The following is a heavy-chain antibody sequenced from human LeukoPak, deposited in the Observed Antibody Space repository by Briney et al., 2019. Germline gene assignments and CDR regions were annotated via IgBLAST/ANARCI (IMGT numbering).Heavy chain of an antibody. CDR2: IYYSGST. V-gene: IGHV4-39*07. J-gene: IGHJ3*02. CDR1: GGSISSSSYY. CDR3: ARSNCGADCYSLFDI. Sequence: SETLSLTCTVSGGSISSSSYYWGWIRQPPGKGLEWIESIYYSGSTYYNPSLKSRVIISVDTSKNQFSLKLSSVTAADTAVYYCARSNCGADCYSLFDIWGQGTMDTVSS. D-gene: IGHD2-21*02.